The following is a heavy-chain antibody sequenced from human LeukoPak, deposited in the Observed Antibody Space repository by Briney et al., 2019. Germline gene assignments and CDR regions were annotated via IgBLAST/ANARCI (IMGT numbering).Heavy chain of an antibody. J-gene: IGHJ4*02. CDR1: GFTFSSYA. CDR3: AKDIVLMVYAISLDY. CDR2: ISGSGGST. Sequence: GGSLRLSRAASGFTFSSYAMSWARQAPGKGLEWVSAISGSGGSTYYADSVKGRFTISRDNSKDTLYLQMNSLRAEDTAVYYCAKDIVLMVYAISLDYWGQGTLVTVSS. D-gene: IGHD2-8*01. V-gene: IGHV3-23*01.